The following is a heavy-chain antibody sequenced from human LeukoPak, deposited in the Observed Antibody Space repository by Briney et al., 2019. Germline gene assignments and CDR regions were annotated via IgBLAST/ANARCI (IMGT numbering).Heavy chain of an antibody. V-gene: IGHV1-46*01. J-gene: IGHJ4*02. CDR2: INPSDGTT. D-gene: IGHD2/OR15-2a*01. CDR3: ARRSTKYYYFDF. Sequence: ASVKVSCKTSGYIFSSYSIHWVRQAPGQGLEWMGEINPSDGTTNNAQRFRGRVTVTRGTSTGTVYMDLSSLRSDDTAVYYCARRSTKYYYFDFWGQGTLVTVSS. CDR1: GYIFSSYS.